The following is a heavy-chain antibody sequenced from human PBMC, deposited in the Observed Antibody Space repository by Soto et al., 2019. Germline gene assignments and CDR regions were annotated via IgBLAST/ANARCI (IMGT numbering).Heavy chain of an antibody. CDR3: ARLPGYSTGWTPFDF. V-gene: IGHV3-74*01. CDR1: GFTFSNYW. J-gene: IGHJ4*02. D-gene: IGHD6-19*01. Sequence: LRLSCAASGFTFSNYWMHWVRQAPGKGLVWVSRINSDGSTTSHADSVKGRFTISRDNAKNTLYLQMNSLRAEDTAVYYCARLPGYSTGWTPFDFWGQGTQVTVSS. CDR2: INSDGSTT.